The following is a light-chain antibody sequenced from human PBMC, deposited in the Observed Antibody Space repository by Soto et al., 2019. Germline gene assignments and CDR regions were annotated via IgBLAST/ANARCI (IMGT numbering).Light chain of an antibody. V-gene: IGKV1-33*01. CDR1: QDIIIY. CDR2: DAS. Sequence: DLQMTQSPSSLSASVGDRVTITCQASQDIIIYLNWYQQKQGKAPKLLIYDASNLETGVPSRFIGSGSGTNFTFTISGLQPEDIATYYCQQYDSLPPFTFGPGTKVDFK. CDR3: QQYDSLPPFT. J-gene: IGKJ3*01.